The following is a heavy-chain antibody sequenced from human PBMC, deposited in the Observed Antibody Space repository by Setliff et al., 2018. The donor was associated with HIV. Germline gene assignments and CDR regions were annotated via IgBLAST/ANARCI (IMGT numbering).Heavy chain of an antibody. Sequence: GGSLRLSCAASGFTFSSHAMTWVRQAPGKGLEWVSTISANGVTTYYADSVKGRFTISRDNSKNTQYLQMNSLRAEDTAVYYCAKVVLQFLQWSHMDVRGKGTTVTVSS. CDR1: GFTFSSHA. CDR2: ISANGVTT. V-gene: IGHV3-23*01. D-gene: IGHD3-3*01. CDR3: AKVVLQFLQWSHMDV. J-gene: IGHJ6*03.